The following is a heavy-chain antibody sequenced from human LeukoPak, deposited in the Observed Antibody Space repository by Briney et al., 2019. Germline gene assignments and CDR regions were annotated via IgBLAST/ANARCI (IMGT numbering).Heavy chain of an antibody. CDR1: GGTFSSYA. V-gene: IGHV1-69*13. J-gene: IGHJ2*01. CDR3: ARGYYYDSSGYPYWYFDL. Sequence: GASVKVSCKASGGTFSSYAISWVRQAPGQGLEWMGVIIPIFGTANYAQKFQGRVTITADESTSTAYMELSSLRSEDTAVYYCARGYYYDSSGYPYWYFDLWGRGTLVTVSS. CDR2: IIPIFGTA. D-gene: IGHD3-22*01.